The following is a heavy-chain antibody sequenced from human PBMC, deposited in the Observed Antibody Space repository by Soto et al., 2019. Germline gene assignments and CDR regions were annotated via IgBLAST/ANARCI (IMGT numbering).Heavy chain of an antibody. CDR1: GGSFSGYY. J-gene: IGHJ4*02. CDR2: INHSGST. V-gene: IGHV4-34*01. CDR3: ASPSRFDSSGYYFDS. Sequence: SETLSLTCAVYGGSFSGYYWSWIRQPPGKGLEWIGEINHSGSTKYNPSLKSRVTISVDTSKNQFSLKLSSVTAADTAVYYCASPSRFDSSGYYFDSWGQGNQVT. D-gene: IGHD3-22*01.